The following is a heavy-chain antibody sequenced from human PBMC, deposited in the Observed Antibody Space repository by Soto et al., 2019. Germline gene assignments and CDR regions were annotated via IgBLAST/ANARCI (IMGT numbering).Heavy chain of an antibody. Sequence: SETLCITCTLYGGSISSSNYYWGWIRQPPGKGLEWIGSIYYSGITYYNPSLKSRVTISVETSKNQFSLNLSSVTPADTAVYYCARHLDVWGQRTPVTGSS. CDR3: ARHLDV. CDR1: GGSISSSNYY. CDR2: IYYSGIT. V-gene: IGHV4-39*01. J-gene: IGHJ6*01.